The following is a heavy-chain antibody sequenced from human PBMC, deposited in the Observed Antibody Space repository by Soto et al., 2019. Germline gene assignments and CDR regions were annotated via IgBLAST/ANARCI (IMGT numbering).Heavy chain of an antibody. J-gene: IGHJ5*02. Sequence: EVRLLESGGGLVQPGGSLRLSCAASGFTFSNSAMNWVRQAPGKGLEWVSSIRVGGGDTFYADSVKGRFTVSRDTSKNTLYLEMNSLRAEDTAIYYCAKCSVGTVRSSGWCNWFDPWGQGTLVTVSS. CDR1: GFTFSNSA. D-gene: IGHD6-19*01. CDR3: AKCSVGTVRSSGWCNWFDP. V-gene: IGHV3-23*01. CDR2: IRVGGGDT.